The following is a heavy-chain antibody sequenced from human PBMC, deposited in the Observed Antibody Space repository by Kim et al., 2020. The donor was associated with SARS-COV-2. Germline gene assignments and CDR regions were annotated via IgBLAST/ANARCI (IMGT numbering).Heavy chain of an antibody. CDR3: ARAPSLERRWSWFDP. D-gene: IGHD1-1*01. V-gene: IGHV3-74*01. Sequence: DSVKSRCTIYRDNAKNPLYLQMNSLRAEDTAVYYCARAPSLERRWSWFDPWGQGTLVTVSS. J-gene: IGHJ5*02.